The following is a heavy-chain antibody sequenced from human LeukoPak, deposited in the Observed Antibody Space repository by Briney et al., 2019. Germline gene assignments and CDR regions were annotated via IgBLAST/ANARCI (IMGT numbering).Heavy chain of an antibody. CDR3: ARTKGSGYFDY. CDR2: IDPSDSYT. J-gene: IGHJ4*02. Sequence: GESLKISCKGSGYSFPSYLISWVRQMPGKGLEWMGRIDPSDSYTDYSPSFQGHVTISADKSISTAYLHWSSMKASDTAMYYCARTKGSGYFDYWGQGTLVTVSS. D-gene: IGHD6-25*01. V-gene: IGHV5-10-1*01. CDR1: GYSFPSYL.